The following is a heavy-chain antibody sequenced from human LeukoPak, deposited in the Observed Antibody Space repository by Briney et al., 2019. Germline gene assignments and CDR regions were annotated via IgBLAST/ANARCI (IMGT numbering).Heavy chain of an antibody. CDR1: GYTFTSYG. Sequence: ASVKVSCKASGYTFTSYGISWVRQAPGQGLERMGWISAYNGNTNYARKLQGRVTMTTDTSTSTAYMELRSLRSDDTAVYYCARGRSIVGATIWFDPWGQGTLVTVSS. V-gene: IGHV1-18*01. D-gene: IGHD1-26*01. CDR2: ISAYNGNT. J-gene: IGHJ5*02. CDR3: ARGRSIVGATIWFDP.